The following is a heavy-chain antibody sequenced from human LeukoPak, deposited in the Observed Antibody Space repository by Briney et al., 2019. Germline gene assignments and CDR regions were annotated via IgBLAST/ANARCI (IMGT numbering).Heavy chain of an antibody. CDR2: INPNSGGT. D-gene: IGHD2-21*02. CDR3: ARSFSTRVDSPKNTGVVVTAFDY. J-gene: IGHJ4*02. Sequence: ASVKVSCKASGYTFTGYYMHWVRQAPGQGLEWMGRINPNSGGTNYAQKFQGRVTMTRDTSISTAYMELSRLRSDDTAVYYCARSFSTRVDSPKNTGVVVTAFDYWGRGTLVTVSS. V-gene: IGHV1-2*06. CDR1: GYTFTGYY.